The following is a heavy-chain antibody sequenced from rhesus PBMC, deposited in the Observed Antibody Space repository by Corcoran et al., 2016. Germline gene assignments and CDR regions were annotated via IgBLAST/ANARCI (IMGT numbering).Heavy chain of an antibody. CDR1: GGSVSSSNW. J-gene: IGHJ5-2*02. D-gene: IGHD6-25*01. Sequence: QVQLQESGPGLVKPSETLSLTCAVSGGSVSSSNWWSWIRQPPGKGLEWIGYISGSSGSTYYNPSLKSRVTISTDTSKNQFSLKLSSVTAADTAVYYCAGVAAAAFNVWGRGVLVTVSS. CDR2: ISGSSGST. V-gene: IGHV4-65*01. CDR3: AGVAAAAFNV.